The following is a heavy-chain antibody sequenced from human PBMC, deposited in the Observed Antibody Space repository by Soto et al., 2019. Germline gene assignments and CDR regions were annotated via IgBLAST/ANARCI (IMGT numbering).Heavy chain of an antibody. V-gene: IGHV4-59*01. CDR1: GGSISSYY. J-gene: IGHJ6*02. Sequence: SETLSLTCTVSGGSISSYYWSWIRQPPGKGLEWIGYIYYSVSTNYNPSLKSRVTISVDTSKNQFSLKLSSVTAADTAVYYCATDSGYSYGHDTPPRYHYYYGREAWGQGTTVNVS. CDR2: IYYSVST. D-gene: IGHD5-18*01. CDR3: ATDSGYSYGHDTPPRYHYYYGREA.